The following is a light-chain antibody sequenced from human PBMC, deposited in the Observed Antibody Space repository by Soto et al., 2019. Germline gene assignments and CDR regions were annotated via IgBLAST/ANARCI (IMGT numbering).Light chain of an antibody. CDR1: QSVTRN. CDR2: AAS. V-gene: IGKV3-15*01. CDR3: HQYHHWPVT. J-gene: IGKJ4*01. Sequence: EIVMTQSPATLSVSPGERVTLSCRASQSVTRNLAWYQHTPGQSPRLLISAASSGATGLPSRFSGSGSGTDFTLTISSLQAEDAAVYYCHQYHHWPVTFGGGTKVEIK.